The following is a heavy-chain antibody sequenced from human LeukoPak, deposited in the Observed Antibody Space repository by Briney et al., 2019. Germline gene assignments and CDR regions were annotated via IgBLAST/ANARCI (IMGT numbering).Heavy chain of an antibody. CDR2: IDPSGGST. CDR3: ARARELGSKTKYYFDY. D-gene: IGHD1-7*01. Sequence: ASVKVSCKASGYTFTSFYMHWVRQAPGQGLEWMGLIDPSGGSTTYPQKFQGRVTMTRDMSTRTVYMELSSLGYEDTAVYYCARARELGSKTKYYFDYWGQGTLVTVSS. J-gene: IGHJ4*02. V-gene: IGHV1-46*01. CDR1: GYTFTSFY.